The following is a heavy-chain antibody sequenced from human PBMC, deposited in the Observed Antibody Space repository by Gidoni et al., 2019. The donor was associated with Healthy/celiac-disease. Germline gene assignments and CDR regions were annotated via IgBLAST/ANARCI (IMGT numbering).Heavy chain of an antibody. CDR1: GFPFSSYG. CDR2: IWYDGSNK. Sequence: QVQLVESGGGVVQPGRSLRLSCAASGFPFSSYGMPWVRQAPGKGLVWVAVIWYDGSNKYYADSVKGRFTISRDNSKNTLYLQMNSLRAEDTAVYYCAREPAQIVVVNWFDPWGQGTLVTVSS. V-gene: IGHV3-33*01. CDR3: AREPAQIVVVNWFDP. D-gene: IGHD2-21*01. J-gene: IGHJ5*02.